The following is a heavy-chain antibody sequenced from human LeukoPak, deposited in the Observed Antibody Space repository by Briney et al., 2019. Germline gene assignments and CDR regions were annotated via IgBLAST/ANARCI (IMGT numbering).Heavy chain of an antibody. CDR2: IYYSGST. J-gene: IGHJ4*02. V-gene: IGHV4-39*01. D-gene: IGHD2-15*01. CDR3: ARPLRSGGSSIDY. Sequence: SETLSLTCTVSGGSISSSSYYWGWIRQPPGKGREWLGSIYYSGSTYYNPSLKSRVTISVDTSKNQFSLKLSSVTAADTAVYYCARPLRSGGSSIDYWGQGTLVTVSS. CDR1: GGSISSSSYY.